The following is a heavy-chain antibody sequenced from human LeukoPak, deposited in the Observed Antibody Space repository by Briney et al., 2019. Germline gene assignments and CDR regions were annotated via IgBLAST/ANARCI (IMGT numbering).Heavy chain of an antibody. CDR2: ISSSGNTI. J-gene: IGHJ4*02. CDR3: ARPKYSSSWQIFDY. CDR1: GFNFSDYY. V-gene: IGHV3-11*01. D-gene: IGHD6-13*01. Sequence: KPGGSLRLSCAASGFNFSDYYMSWIRQAPGKGLEWVSYISSSGNTIYYADSVKGRFTISRDNAKNSVFLQMNSLRAEDTAVYYCARPKYSSSWQIFDYWGQGTLVTASS.